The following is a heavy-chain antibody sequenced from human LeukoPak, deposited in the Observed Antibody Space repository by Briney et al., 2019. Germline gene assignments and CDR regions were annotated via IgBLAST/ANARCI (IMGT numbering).Heavy chain of an antibody. CDR3: ATRVGATIGQDY. V-gene: IGHV4-39*07. CDR2: IYYSGST. D-gene: IGHD1-26*01. Sequence: SETLSLTCTVSGGSISSSSYYWGWIRQPPGKGLEWIGSIYYSGSTYYNPSLKSRVTISVDTSKNQFSLKLSSVTAADTAVYYCATRVGATIGQDYWGQGTLVTVSS. CDR1: GGSISSSSYY. J-gene: IGHJ4*02.